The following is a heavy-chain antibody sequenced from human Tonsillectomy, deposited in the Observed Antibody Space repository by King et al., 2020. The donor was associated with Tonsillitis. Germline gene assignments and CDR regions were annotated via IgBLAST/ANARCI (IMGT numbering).Heavy chain of an antibody. J-gene: IGHJ4*02. CDR2: ISYDGNNK. CDR1: GFTFSSYV. CDR3: ARDAYDFWSGNFDY. V-gene: IGHV3-30-3*01. Sequence: VQLVESGGGVVQPGRSLRLSCAASGFTFSSYVLHWVRQAPGKGLEWVAVISYDGNNKYYADSVKGRFSFSRDNSKNTLYLQMNSLRAEDTAVYYCARDAYDFWSGNFDYWGQGTLVTVSS. D-gene: IGHD3-3*01.